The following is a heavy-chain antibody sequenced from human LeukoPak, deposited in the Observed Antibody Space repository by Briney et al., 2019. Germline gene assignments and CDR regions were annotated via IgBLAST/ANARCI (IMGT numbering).Heavy chain of an antibody. Sequence: SETLSLTCAVYGGSFSGYYWGWIRQPPGKGLEWIGQINHSGSTNYSPSLKSRVTISVDTSKNQVSLKVISVTAADTAVYYCARESKLFFGETRWGQGTLVTVSS. J-gene: IGHJ4*02. V-gene: IGHV4-34*01. CDR1: GGSFSGYY. CDR3: ARESKLFFGETR. CDR2: INHSGST. D-gene: IGHD3-10*01.